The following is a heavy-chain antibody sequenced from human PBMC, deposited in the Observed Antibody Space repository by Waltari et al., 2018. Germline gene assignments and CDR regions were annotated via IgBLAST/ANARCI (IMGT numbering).Heavy chain of an antibody. CDR2: IRYDGSNK. CDR3: AKLLLGSSWYPADAFDI. J-gene: IGHJ3*02. Sequence: QVQLVESGGGVVQPGGSLRLSCAASGFTFSSYGMHWVRQAPGKGLEWVAFIRYDGSNKYYADSVKGRFTISRDNSKNTLYLQMNSLRAEDTAVYYCAKLLLGSSWYPADAFDIWGQGTMVTVS. D-gene: IGHD6-13*01. V-gene: IGHV3-30*02. CDR1: GFTFSSYG.